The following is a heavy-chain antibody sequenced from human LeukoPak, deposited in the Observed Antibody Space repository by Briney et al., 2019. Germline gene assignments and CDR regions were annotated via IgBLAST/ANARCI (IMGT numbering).Heavy chain of an antibody. Sequence: ASVKVSCKASGYTFTSYGISWVRQAPGQGLEWMGWISAYNGNTNYAQKLQGRVTMTTDTSTSTAYMELRSLRSDDTAVYYCAGDLYSSSFNWFDPWGQGTLVTVSS. CDR2: ISAYNGNT. V-gene: IGHV1-18*01. CDR1: GYTFTSYG. J-gene: IGHJ5*02. CDR3: AGDLYSSSFNWFDP. D-gene: IGHD6-13*01.